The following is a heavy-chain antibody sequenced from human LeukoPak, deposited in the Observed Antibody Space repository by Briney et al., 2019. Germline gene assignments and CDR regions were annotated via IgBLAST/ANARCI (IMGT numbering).Heavy chain of an antibody. D-gene: IGHD3-9*01. Sequence: PSETLSLTCTVYGGSISSFFWSWIRQPPGKGLEWIGYVHSSGSTKYNPSLKSRLIISVDMSKNQFSLKLRSVSVADTAVYYCERLAPGNYDILAGDPKVVFDYWGQGALVTVSS. CDR1: GGSISSFF. CDR3: ERLAPGNYDILAGDPKVVFDY. V-gene: IGHV4-59*01. CDR2: VHSSGST. J-gene: IGHJ4*02.